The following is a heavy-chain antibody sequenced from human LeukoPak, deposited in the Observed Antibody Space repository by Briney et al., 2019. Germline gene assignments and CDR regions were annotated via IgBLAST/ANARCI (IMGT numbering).Heavy chain of an antibody. V-gene: IGHV4-39*01. CDR2: IYYSGST. Sequence: SETLSLTCTVSGGSISSSSYYWGWIRQPPGKGLEWIGSIYYSGSTYYNPSLKSRVTISVDTSKNQSSLKLSSVTAAYTAVYYCASLRERSYYARGFDYWGQGTLVTVSS. D-gene: IGHD4-11*01. CDR1: GGSISSSSYY. CDR3: ASLRERSYYARGFDY. J-gene: IGHJ4*02.